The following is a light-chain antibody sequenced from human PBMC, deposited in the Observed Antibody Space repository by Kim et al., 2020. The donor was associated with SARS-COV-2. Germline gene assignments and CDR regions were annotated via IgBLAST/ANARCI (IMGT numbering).Light chain of an antibody. Sequence: QLVLTQSPSASASLGASVTLTCTLSSGYSDYAIAWHQQQPNKGPRSLMRINRDGSHDRWDEIPDRFSGSMSGAERYLIISSLQSDDEATYYCQTWGPGIRVFGGGTQLTVL. CDR1: SGYSDYA. CDR3: QTWGPGIRV. V-gene: IGLV4-69*01. CDR2: INRDGSH. J-gene: IGLJ3*02.